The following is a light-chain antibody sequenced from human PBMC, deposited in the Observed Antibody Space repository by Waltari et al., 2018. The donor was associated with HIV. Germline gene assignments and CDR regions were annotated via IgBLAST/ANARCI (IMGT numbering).Light chain of an antibody. CDR3: GAWDDSLSAYV. CDR2: KNN. CDR1: DSDIGRNY. Sequence: QSGLSQPPSASGTPGQTVIIACSGGDSDIGRNYVYWYFQFPGTAPKLLSYKNNHRPSGVPDRFSGSKSGTSASLAISGLRSEDEGDFYCGAWDDSLSAYVFGTGTKVTVL. V-gene: IGLV1-47*01. J-gene: IGLJ1*01.